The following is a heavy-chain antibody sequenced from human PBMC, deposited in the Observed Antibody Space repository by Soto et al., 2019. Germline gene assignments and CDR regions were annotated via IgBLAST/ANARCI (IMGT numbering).Heavy chain of an antibody. Sequence: QITLKESGPTLVKPTQTLTLTCTFSGFSLSTSGVGVGWIRQPPGKALEWLALIYWDDDKRYSPSLKSRLTITRDTSKSHVVLTMTNMYPVDTATSYCAHFSHQHGGTWLVRREPIIFDYRGQGTLVTVSS. D-gene: IGHD6-19*01. V-gene: IGHV2-5*02. CDR1: GFSLSTSGVG. CDR2: IYWDDDK. J-gene: IGHJ4*02. CDR3: AHFSHQHGGTWLVRREPIIFDY.